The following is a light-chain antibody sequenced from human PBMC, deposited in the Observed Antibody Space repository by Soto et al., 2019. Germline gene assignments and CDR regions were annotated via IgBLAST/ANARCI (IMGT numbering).Light chain of an antibody. Sequence: QSVLTQPPSVSAAPGQKVTISCSGSGSNIGNNYVSWYQQLPGTAPKLLIYENNKRPSGIPDRFSGSKSGTSATLGITGLQTGDEADYYCGTWDSSLSAEVFGGGTQLTVL. CDR2: ENN. V-gene: IGLV1-51*02. CDR1: GSNIGNNY. J-gene: IGLJ2*01. CDR3: GTWDSSLSAEV.